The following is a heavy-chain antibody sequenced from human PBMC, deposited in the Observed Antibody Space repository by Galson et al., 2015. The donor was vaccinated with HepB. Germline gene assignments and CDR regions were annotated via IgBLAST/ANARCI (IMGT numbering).Heavy chain of an antibody. CDR2: INPSGGST. CDR3: ARGNGYSYGGLNWFDP. V-gene: IGHV1-46*04. CDR1: GYTFTSYY. D-gene: IGHD5-18*01. Sequence: SVKVSCKASGYTFTSYYMHWVRQAPGQGLEWMGIINPSGGSTSYAQKLQGRVTMTRDTSTSTVYMELSSLRSEDTAVYYCARGNGYSYGGLNWFDPWGQGTLVTVSS. J-gene: IGHJ5*02.